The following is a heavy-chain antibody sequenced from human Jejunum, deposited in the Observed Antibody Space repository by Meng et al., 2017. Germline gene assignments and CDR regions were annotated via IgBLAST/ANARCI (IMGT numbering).Heavy chain of an antibody. CDR1: GFTFSSYR. D-gene: IGHD1-7*01. J-gene: IGHJ4*02. V-gene: IGHV3-21*01. CDR2: ISAGGIYL. Sequence: GGSLRLSCVASGFTFSSYRMNWDRQAPGKGLEWISSISAGGIYLFYADSVKDRFTISRDNAKNSLYLQMDSLTPDDTAVYSCARGDGSLPRTTGSLDYWGQGTLVTVSS. CDR3: ARGDGSLPRTTGSLDY.